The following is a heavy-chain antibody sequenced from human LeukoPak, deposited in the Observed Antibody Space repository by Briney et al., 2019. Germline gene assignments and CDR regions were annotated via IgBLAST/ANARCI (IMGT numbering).Heavy chain of an antibody. CDR3: ARAWAGSASY. CDR1: GFTLSNYW. D-gene: IGHD6-19*01. V-gene: IGHV3-7*04. Sequence: GGSLRLSCAASGFTLSNYWMAWVRQAPGKGLEWVANINQDGSKISYADSMTGRFTISRDTAKNSLYLQMNSLRVEDTAVYYCARAWAGSASYWGQGTLVTVSS. CDR2: INQDGSKI. J-gene: IGHJ4*02.